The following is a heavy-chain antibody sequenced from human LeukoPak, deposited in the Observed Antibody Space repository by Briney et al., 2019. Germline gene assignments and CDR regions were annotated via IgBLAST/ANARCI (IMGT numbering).Heavy chain of an antibody. CDR2: ISAGGGNT. V-gene: IGHV3-23*01. J-gene: IGHJ4*02. CDR1: GFTFRTFA. CDR3: AKGHSDYGTGLDC. D-gene: IGHD4-17*01. Sequence: GGSLRLSCAASGFTFRTFATSWVRQAPGKGLECVSVISAGGGNTYYADSVKGRFTISRDNSKSTLYLQMTSLRAEDTAVYYCAKGHSDYGTGLDCWGQGTVVTVSS.